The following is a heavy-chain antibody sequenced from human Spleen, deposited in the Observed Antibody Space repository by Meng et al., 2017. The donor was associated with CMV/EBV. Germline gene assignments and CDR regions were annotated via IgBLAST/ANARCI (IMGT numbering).Heavy chain of an antibody. J-gene: IGHJ5*02. CDR3: ARHESRRPLMDWFDP. CDR1: GYTLSSRW. V-gene: IGHV5-51*01. Sequence: SGYTLSSRWIGWVRQMPGKGLEWMAIIYLGDSTTIYSPSFQGQVTISVDKSISTAFLHWSSLKASDTAMYYCARHESRRPLMDWFDPWGQGTLVTVSS. CDR2: IYLGDSTT.